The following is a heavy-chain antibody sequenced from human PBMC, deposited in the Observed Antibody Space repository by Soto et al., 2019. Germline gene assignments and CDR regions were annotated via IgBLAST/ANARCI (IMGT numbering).Heavy chain of an antibody. CDR1: GYTLTELS. CDR2: FDPENGET. CDR3: ASKGREVVGATTLRRGGVINAFDI. Sequence: ASVKVSCKVSGYTLTELSMHWVRQAPGKGLEWMGGFDPENGETIYAQKFQGRVTMTEDTSTDTAYMELSSLRSEDTAVYYCASKGREVVGATTLRRGGVINAFDIWGQGTMVTVSS. D-gene: IGHD1-26*01. V-gene: IGHV1-24*01. J-gene: IGHJ3*02.